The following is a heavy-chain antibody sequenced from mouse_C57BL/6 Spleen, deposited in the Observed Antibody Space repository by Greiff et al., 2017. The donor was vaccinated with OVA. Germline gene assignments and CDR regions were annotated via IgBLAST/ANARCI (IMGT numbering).Heavy chain of an antibody. J-gene: IGHJ4*01. V-gene: IGHV1-76*01. Sequence: QVQLKQSGAELVRPGASVKLSCKASGYTFTDYYINWVKQRPGQGLEWIARIYPGSGNTYYNEKFKGKATLTAEKSSSTAYMQLSSLTSEDSAVYFCARGGLRLAMDYWGQGTSVTVSS. CDR3: ARGGLRLAMDY. CDR2: IYPGSGNT. CDR1: GYTFTDYY. D-gene: IGHD2-4*01.